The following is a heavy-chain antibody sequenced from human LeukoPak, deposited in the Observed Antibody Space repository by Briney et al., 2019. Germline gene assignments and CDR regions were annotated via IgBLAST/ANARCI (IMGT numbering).Heavy chain of an antibody. D-gene: IGHD5-12*01. Sequence: PSETLSLTCTVSGGSISSGDYYWGWIRQPPGKGLEWIGNIYYSGSTYYNPPLKSRVTISVDTSKNQFSLKLSSVSAADTAVYYCARWVATPRGYFDYWGQGALVTVSS. CDR3: ARWVATPRGYFDY. CDR2: IYYSGST. CDR1: GGSISSGDYY. V-gene: IGHV4-39*01. J-gene: IGHJ4*02.